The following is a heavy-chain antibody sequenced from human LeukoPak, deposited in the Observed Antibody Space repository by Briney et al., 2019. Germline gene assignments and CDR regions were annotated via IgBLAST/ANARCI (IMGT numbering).Heavy chain of an antibody. CDR1: GASISSYY. J-gene: IGHJ6*02. CDR3: ARLTYYDFWSGYPYGMDV. CDR2: IYYSGST. V-gene: IGHV4-59*08. D-gene: IGHD3-3*01. Sequence: SETLSLTCTVSGASISSYYWSWIRQPPGKGLEWIGYIYYSGSTNYNPSLKSRVTISVDTSKNQFSLKLSSVTAADTAVYYCARLTYYDFWSGYPYGMDVWGQGTTVTVSS.